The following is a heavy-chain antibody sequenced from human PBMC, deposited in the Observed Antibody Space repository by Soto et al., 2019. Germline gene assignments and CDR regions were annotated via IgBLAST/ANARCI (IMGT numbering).Heavy chain of an antibody. CDR3: AREWGYYDSSGYSAGY. V-gene: IGHV3-30-3*01. CDR1: GFTFSSYA. Sequence: PXXSLRLSCAASGFTFSSYAMHWVLQAPGKGLEWVAVISYDGSNKYYADSVKGRFTISRDNSKNTLYLQMNSLRAEDTAVYYCAREWGYYDSSGYSAGYWGQGTLVTVSS. J-gene: IGHJ4*02. D-gene: IGHD3-22*01. CDR2: ISYDGSNK.